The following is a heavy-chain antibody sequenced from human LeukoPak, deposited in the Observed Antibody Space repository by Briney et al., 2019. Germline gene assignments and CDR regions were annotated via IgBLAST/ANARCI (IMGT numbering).Heavy chain of an antibody. D-gene: IGHD1-26*01. V-gene: IGHV3-53*01. J-gene: IGHJ4*02. CDR1: GFTFTNAW. CDR2: IYSGGST. CDR3: ARVGGSYRTFDY. Sequence: GGSLRLSCAASGFTFTNAWMTWVRQAPGKGLEWVSVIYSGGSTYYADSVKGRFTISRDNSKNTLYLQMNSLRAEDTAVYYCARVGGSYRTFDYWGQGTQVTVSS.